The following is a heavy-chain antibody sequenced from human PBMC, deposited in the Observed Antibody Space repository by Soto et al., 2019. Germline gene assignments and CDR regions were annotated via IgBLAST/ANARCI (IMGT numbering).Heavy chain of an antibody. V-gene: IGHV1-69*13. CDR2: IIPIFGTT. D-gene: IGHD6-13*01. CDR3: AREGMFEAAACVDYFDY. J-gene: IGHJ4*02. Sequence: SVKVSCRASGGTFSSYAISWVRQAPGQGLEWMGGIIPIFGTTNYAQKLQGRFTMTGDASISTAYMELSRLRSDDTAVYYCAREGMFEAAACVDYFDYWGQGTLVTVSS. CDR1: GGTFSSYA.